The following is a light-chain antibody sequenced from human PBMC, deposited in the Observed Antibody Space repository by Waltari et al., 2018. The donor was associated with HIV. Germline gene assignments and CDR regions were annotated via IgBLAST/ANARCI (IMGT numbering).Light chain of an antibody. J-gene: IGLJ3*02. CDR3: LSADSSGTWV. CDR1: ALPKKY. CDR2: KDS. Sequence: SYELTQPPSVSVSLGQMARITCSGEALPKKYAYWYQQKPGQFPVLVIYKDSERPSAIPERFSGSSSGTIVTLTISGVQAEDEADYYCLSADSSGTWVFGGGTKLTVL. V-gene: IGLV3-16*01.